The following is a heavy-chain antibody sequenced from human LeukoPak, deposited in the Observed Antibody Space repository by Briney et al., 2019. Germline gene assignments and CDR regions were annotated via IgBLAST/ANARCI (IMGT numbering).Heavy chain of an antibody. V-gene: IGHV1-18*01. J-gene: IGHJ3*02. D-gene: IGHD3-22*01. CDR3: ARVKGRGSGYHLDI. Sequence: ASVKVSCKASGYTFTSYGISWVRQAPGQGLEWMGWISAYNGNTNYAQKLQGRVTMTTDTSTSTAYVELRSLRSDDTAVYYSARVKGRGSGYHLDIWGQGTMVTVSS. CDR1: GYTFTSYG. CDR2: ISAYNGNT.